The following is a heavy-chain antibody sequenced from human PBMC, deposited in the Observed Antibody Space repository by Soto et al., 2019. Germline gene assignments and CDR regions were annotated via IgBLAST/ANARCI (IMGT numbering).Heavy chain of an antibody. J-gene: IGHJ6*02. CDR3: ATEGRPSSGSYFYYYYGMDV. CDR2: INAGNGNT. D-gene: IGHD1-26*01. V-gene: IGHV1-3*01. CDR1: GYTFTSYA. Sequence: GASVKVSCKASGYTFTSYAMHWVRQAPGQRLEWMGWINAGNGNTKYSQKFQGRVTMTEDTSTDTAYMELSSLRSEDTAVYYCATEGRPSSGSYFYYYYGMDVWGQGTTVTVSS.